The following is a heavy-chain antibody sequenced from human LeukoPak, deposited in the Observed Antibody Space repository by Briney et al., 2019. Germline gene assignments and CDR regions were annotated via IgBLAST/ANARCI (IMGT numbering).Heavy chain of an antibody. V-gene: IGHV3-20*04. CDR2: ILWSGGST. Sequence: PGGSLRLSCAASGFTFSSYNMNWVRQAPGKGLEWVSGILWSGGSTGYADSVEGRFTISRGNAKNSLYLQMNSLRAEDTAFYYCARDDYGSGSWNDYWGQGTLVTVSS. J-gene: IGHJ4*02. D-gene: IGHD3-10*01. CDR1: GFTFSSYN. CDR3: ARDDYGSGSWNDY.